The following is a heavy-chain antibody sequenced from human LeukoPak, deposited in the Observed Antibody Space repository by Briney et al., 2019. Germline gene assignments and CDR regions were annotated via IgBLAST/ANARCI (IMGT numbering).Heavy chain of an antibody. V-gene: IGHV1-24*01. CDR3: ATVETVAAAGTGYDY. Sequence: ASVKVSYKVSGYTLTELSMHWVRQAPGKGLEWMGGFDPEDGETIYAQKFQGRVTMTEDTSTDTAYMELSSLRSEDTAVHYCATVETVAAAGTGYDYWGQGTLVTVSS. D-gene: IGHD6-13*01. CDR1: GYTLTELS. J-gene: IGHJ4*02. CDR2: FDPEDGET.